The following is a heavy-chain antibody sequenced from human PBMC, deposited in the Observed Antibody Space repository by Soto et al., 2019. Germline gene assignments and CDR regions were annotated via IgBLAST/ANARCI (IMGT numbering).Heavy chain of an antibody. CDR2: IKQDGSEK. D-gene: IGHD3-3*01. J-gene: IGHJ5*02. CDR1: GFTFSSYW. Sequence: EVQLVESGGGLVQPGGSLRLSCAASGFTFSSYWMSWVRQAPGKGLEWVANIKQDGSEKYYVDSVKGRFTISRDNAKNSLYLQMNSLRAEDTAVYYCARDETLYYYFWSGQNWFDRWGQGTLVTVSS. CDR3: ARDETLYYYFWSGQNWFDR. V-gene: IGHV3-7*05.